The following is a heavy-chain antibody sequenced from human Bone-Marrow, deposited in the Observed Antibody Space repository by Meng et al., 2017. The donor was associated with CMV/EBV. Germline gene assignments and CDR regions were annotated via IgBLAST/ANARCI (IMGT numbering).Heavy chain of an antibody. V-gene: IGHV1-2*02. J-gene: IGHJ6*02. CDR3: ARGGLGHYYYGMDV. CDR2: LNPNTGGT. Sequence: ASVKVSCKASGYTLTDYYIHWARQAPGQGLEWMGWLNPNTGGTIYAQKFQGRVTMTRDTSINTAYIDLSGLRSDDTAIYYCARGGLGHYYYGMDVWGLGTTVPVSS. CDR1: GYTLTDYY.